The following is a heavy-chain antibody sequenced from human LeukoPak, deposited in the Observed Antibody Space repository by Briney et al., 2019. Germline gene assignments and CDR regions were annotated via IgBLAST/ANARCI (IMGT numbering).Heavy chain of an antibody. CDR1: GYTFTSYD. CDR2: MNPNSGNT. CDR3: TRGRIAVAETFDY. D-gene: IGHD6-19*01. J-gene: IGHJ4*02. V-gene: IGHV1-8*01. Sequence: ASVKVSCKASGYTFTSYDINWVRQATGQGLEWMGWMNPNSGNTGYAQKFQGRVTMTRNTSISTAYMELSSLRSEDTAVYYCTRGRIAVAETFDYWGQGTLVTVSS.